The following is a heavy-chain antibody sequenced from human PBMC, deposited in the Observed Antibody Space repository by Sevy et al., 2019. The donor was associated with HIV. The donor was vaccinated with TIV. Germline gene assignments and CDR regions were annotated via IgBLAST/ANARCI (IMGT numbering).Heavy chain of an antibody. D-gene: IGHD1-1*01. CDR1: GFTFSDAW. CDR3: ACGTGTSDFDH. V-gene: IGHV3-15*01. CDR2: IKSKTDSGTR. J-gene: IGHJ4*02. Sequence: GGSLRLSYATSGFTFSDAWMIWVRQAPGKGLEWVARIKSKTDSGTRDFAAPVKGRFSISRDDSKNTVYLQMTSLKDEDTGVYFCACGTGTSDFDHWGQGTLVTVSS.